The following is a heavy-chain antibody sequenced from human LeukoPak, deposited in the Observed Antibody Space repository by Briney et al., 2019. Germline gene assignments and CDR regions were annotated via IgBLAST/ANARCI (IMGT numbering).Heavy chain of an antibody. J-gene: IGHJ4*02. V-gene: IGHV3-7*04. D-gene: IGHD6-19*01. CDR1: GFTFSIYW. CDR2: INQDGSDK. CDR3: ATAPKYSSGNY. Sequence: GGSLRLSCAASGFTFSIYWMSWVRQAPGKGPEWVANINQDGSDKYYVDSVKGRFTISRDNAKNSLYLQMDSLRAEDTAVYYCATAPKYSSGNYWGQGTLVIVSS.